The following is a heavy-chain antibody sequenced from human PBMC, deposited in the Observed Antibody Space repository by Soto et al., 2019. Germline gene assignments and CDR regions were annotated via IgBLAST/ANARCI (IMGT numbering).Heavy chain of an antibody. Sequence: EVQLLESGGGFIHPGGSLRLSCAASGFSFSSFAMNWVRQAPGKGLEWVSIIRGSADSTFYAESVKGRFTISRDNSKSTLYLQIHSLRAEGTAVYYCAKTRGAMIYAITVYGMDVWGQGTTVTVSS. V-gene: IGHV3-23*01. CDR3: AKTRGAMIYAITVYGMDV. CDR1: GFSFSSFA. D-gene: IGHD2-8*01. CDR2: IRGSADST. J-gene: IGHJ6*02.